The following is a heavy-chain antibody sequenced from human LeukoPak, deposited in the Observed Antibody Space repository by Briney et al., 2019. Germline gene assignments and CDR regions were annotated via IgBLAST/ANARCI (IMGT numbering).Heavy chain of an antibody. CDR2: IYHSGST. CDR1: AYSISSAYY. CDR3: ARDRQEYSSSSDFDY. V-gene: IGHV4-38-2*02. J-gene: IGHJ4*02. Sequence: SETLSLTCTVSAYSISSAYYWGWIRQPPGKGLEWIGSIYHSGSTYYNPSLKSRVTISVDTSKNQFSLKLSSVTAADTAVYYCARDRQEYSSSSDFDYWGQGTLVTVSS. D-gene: IGHD6-6*01.